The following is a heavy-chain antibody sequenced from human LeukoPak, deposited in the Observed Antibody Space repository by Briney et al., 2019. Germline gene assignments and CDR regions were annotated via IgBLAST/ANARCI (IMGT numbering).Heavy chain of an antibody. V-gene: IGHV3-48*03. D-gene: IGHD2-2*01. J-gene: IGHJ4*02. Sequence: GSLRLSCAASGFTFTSYEMNWVRQAPGKGLEWVSYISNSGSTIYYADSVKGRFTISRDNTKNSLYLQMNSLRAEDTAVYYCARDGFQLGYWGQGTLVTVSS. CDR2: ISNSGSTI. CDR1: GFTFTSYE. CDR3: ARDGFQLGY.